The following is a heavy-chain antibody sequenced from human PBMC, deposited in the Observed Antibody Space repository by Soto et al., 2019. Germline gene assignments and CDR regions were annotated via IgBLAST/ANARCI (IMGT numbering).Heavy chain of an antibody. CDR1: GGSISSYY. Sequence: PSETLSLTCTVSGGSISSYYWSWIRQPPGKGLEWIGYIYYSGSTNYNPSLKSRVTISVDTSKNQFSLKLSSVTAADTAVYYCARRGELRNGSGSPGYYYYMDVWGKGTTVTVSS. J-gene: IGHJ6*03. CDR2: IYYSGST. D-gene: IGHD3-10*01. V-gene: IGHV4-59*08. CDR3: ARRGELRNGSGSPGYYYYMDV.